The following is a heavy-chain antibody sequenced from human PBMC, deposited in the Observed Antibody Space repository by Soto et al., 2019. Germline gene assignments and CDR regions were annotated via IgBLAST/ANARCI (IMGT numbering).Heavy chain of an antibody. J-gene: IGHJ3*02. Sequence: EVQLVQSGAEVKKPGESLKISCKGSGYSFTSYWIGWVRQMPGKGLEWMGIIYPGDSDTRYSPSFQGQVTISADKSISTAYLKWSSLKASDTAMYYCARQRGYSYELRGYSGYDAFDIWGQGTMVTVSS. CDR1: GYSFTSYW. CDR2: IYPGDSDT. CDR3: ARQRGYSYELRGYSGYDAFDI. V-gene: IGHV5-51*01. D-gene: IGHD5-12*01.